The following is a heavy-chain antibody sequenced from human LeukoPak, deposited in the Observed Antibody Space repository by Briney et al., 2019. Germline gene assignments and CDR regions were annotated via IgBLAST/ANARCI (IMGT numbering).Heavy chain of an antibody. CDR2: IYSGGST. V-gene: IGHV3-53*01. J-gene: IGHJ6*03. CDR3: ALATIFGAYYYYYYMDV. CDR1: GFTVSSNY. D-gene: IGHD5-12*01. Sequence: PGGSLRLTCAASGFTVSSNYMSWVRQAPGKGLEWVSVIYSGGSTYYADSVKGRFTISRDNSKNTLYLQMNSLRAEDTAVYYCALATIFGAYYYYYYMDVWGKGTTVTVSS.